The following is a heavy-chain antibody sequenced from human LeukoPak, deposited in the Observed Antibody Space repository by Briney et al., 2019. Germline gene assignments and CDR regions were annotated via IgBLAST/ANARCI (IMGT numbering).Heavy chain of an antibody. Sequence: GASVKVSCKASGYTFTSYDINWVRQATGQGLEWMGWMNPNSGNTGYAQKFQGRVTMTRNTSISTAYMELSSLRSGDTAVYYCARPLRGLNWFDPWGQGTLVTVSS. CDR3: ARPLRGLNWFDP. CDR2: MNPNSGNT. V-gene: IGHV1-8*01. CDR1: GYTFTSYD. J-gene: IGHJ5*02. D-gene: IGHD4-17*01.